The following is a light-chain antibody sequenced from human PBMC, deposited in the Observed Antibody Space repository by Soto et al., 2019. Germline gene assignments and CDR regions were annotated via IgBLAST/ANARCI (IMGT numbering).Light chain of an antibody. Sequence: QSVLTQSPSASASLGASVKLTCTLSSGHSSYAIAWHQQQPEKGPRYLMKLNSDGSHSKGDGLPDRFSGSSSGAERYLTISSLQSEDEADYYCQTWVTGPVVFGGGTQLTVL. CDR2: LNSDGSH. J-gene: IGLJ2*01. CDR3: QTWVTGPVV. CDR1: SGHSSYA. V-gene: IGLV4-69*01.